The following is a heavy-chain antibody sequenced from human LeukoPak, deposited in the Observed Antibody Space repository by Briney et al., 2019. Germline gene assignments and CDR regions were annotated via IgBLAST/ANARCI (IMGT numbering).Heavy chain of an antibody. D-gene: IGHD6-13*01. CDR1: GFTFSNAW. J-gene: IGHJ4*02. CDR2: IKSKTDGGTT. V-gene: IGHV3-15*01. Sequence: GGSLRLSCAASGFTFSNAWMSWVRQAPGKGLEWVGRIKSKTDGGTTDYAAPVKGRFTISRDDSKNTLYLQTNSLKTEDTAVYYCTTDRIRLLDSSSWTGRDYWGQGTLVTVSS. CDR3: TTDRIRLLDSSSWTGRDY.